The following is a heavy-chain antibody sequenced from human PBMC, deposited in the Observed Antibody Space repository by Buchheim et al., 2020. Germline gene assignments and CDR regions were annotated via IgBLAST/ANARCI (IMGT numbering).Heavy chain of an antibody. Sequence: EVQLVESGGGLVQPGGSLRLSCAVSGFDFSNSWMHWVRQAPGKGLVWVSHINSDGSTTTYADSVKGRFTISRDNAKNTVYLEMNSLRVEDTAVYYCARDRSYALDVWGQGTT. J-gene: IGHJ6*02. CDR1: GFDFSNSW. V-gene: IGHV3-74*03. CDR2: INSDGSTT. CDR3: ARDRSYALDV.